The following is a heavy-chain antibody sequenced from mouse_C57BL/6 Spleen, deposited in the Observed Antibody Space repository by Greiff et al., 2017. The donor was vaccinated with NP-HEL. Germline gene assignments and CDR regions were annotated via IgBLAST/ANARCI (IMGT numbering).Heavy chain of an antibody. CDR2: IDPENGDT. CDR3: TTTSSETGAMDY. J-gene: IGHJ4*01. D-gene: IGHD1-1*01. V-gene: IGHV14-4*01. CDR1: GFNIKDDY. Sequence: EVKLMESGAELVRPGASVKLSCTASGFNIKDDYMHWVKQRPEQGLEWIGWIDPENGDTEYASKFQGKATITADTSSNTAYLQLSSLTSEDTAVYYCTTTSSETGAMDYWGQGTSVTVSS.